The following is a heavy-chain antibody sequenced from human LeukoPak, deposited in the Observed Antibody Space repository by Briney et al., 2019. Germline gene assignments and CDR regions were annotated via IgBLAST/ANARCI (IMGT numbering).Heavy chain of an antibody. CDR3: ARDPRPSYDSSGYFYYPGDY. V-gene: IGHV1-46*01. Sequence: GASVKVSCKASGYTFTSYYMHWVRQAPGQGLEWMAIINPSGGSTSYAQKFQGRVTLTRDTSTSTAYMELNSLRSEDTAVYYCARDPRPSYDSSGYFYYPGDYWGQGTLVTVSS. CDR2: INPSGGST. D-gene: IGHD3-22*01. CDR1: GYTFTSYY. J-gene: IGHJ4*02.